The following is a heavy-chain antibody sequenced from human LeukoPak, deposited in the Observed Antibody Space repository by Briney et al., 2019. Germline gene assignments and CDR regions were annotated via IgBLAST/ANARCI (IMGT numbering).Heavy chain of an antibody. CDR3: AKGHSSSWYPLEDY. D-gene: IGHD6-13*01. CDR2: ISGNGDNT. V-gene: IGHV3-43*02. J-gene: IGHJ4*02. CDR1: GFTFGAYA. Sequence: GGSLRLSCAGSGFTFGAYAMHWVRQAPGKGLEWVSLISGNGDNTYYADSVKGRFTISRDNSKNYLYLQMNSLRTEDTALYYCAKGHSSSWYPLEDYWGQGTLVTVSS.